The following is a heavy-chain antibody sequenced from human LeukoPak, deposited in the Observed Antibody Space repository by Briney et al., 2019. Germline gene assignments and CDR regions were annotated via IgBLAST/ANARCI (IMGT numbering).Heavy chain of an antibody. J-gene: IGHJ4*02. D-gene: IGHD3-22*01. CDR3: ARLEGYYSYYLDY. CDR1: GDSISSSY. CDR2: IYNDGSS. V-gene: IGHV4-4*09. Sequence: SETLSLTCTVSGDSISSSYWSWIRQPPGTGLEWIAYIYNDGSSKYNPSLKSRVTISVDTSKNQFSLKLSSVTAADTAVYYCARLEGYYSYYLDYWGQGALVTVSS.